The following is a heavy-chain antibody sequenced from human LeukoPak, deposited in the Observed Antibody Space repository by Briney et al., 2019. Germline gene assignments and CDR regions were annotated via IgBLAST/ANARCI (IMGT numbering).Heavy chain of an antibody. CDR2: IYYSGST. J-gene: IGHJ4*02. CDR3: AREVVVTASLDY. Sequence: SETLSLTCTVSDGSIISGGYYWSWIRQHPGRGLEWIGYIYYSGSTYYNPSLKSRVTISVDTSKNQFSLKLTSVTAADTALYYCAREVVVTASLDYWGQRTLVTVSS. D-gene: IGHD2-21*02. CDR1: DGSIISGGYY. V-gene: IGHV4-31*03.